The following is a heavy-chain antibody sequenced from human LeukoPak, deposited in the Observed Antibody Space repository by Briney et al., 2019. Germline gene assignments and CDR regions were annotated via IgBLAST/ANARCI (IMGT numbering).Heavy chain of an antibody. J-gene: IGHJ6*02. D-gene: IGHD4-17*01. Sequence: GGSLRLSCAASGFTFSRYSMKWVRQAPGKGLEWLSYINYNGESIYYADSVKGRFTVSRDNARGSLSLQMNSLRGEDTAVYYCARRATVTCHGMDVWGQGTTVTVSS. CDR3: ARRATVTCHGMDV. CDR2: INYNGESI. V-gene: IGHV3-48*04. CDR1: GFTFSRYS.